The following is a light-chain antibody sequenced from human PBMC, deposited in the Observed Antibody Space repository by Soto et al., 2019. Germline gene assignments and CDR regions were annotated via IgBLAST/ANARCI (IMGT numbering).Light chain of an antibody. CDR1: SSNIGNNF. CDR3: GSWDSSLTYV. J-gene: IGLJ1*01. Sequence: QSVLTQPPSVSAAPGQKVTISCSGSSSNIGNNFVTWYQQLPGTAPKLLIYDNNKRPSGIPDRFSGSQSGTSATLGITGLQTRDEAVYYCGSWDSSLTYVFGTGTKVTV. CDR2: DNN. V-gene: IGLV1-51*01.